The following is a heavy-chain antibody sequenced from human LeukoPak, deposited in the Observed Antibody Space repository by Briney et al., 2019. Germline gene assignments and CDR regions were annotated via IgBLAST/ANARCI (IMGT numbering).Heavy chain of an antibody. CDR3: ARGGSCLSAFDI. CDR2: INSDGSTT. V-gene: IGHV3-74*01. J-gene: IGHJ3*02. CDR1: GFTFSSYW. Sequence: GSLRLSCVASGFTFSSYWMHWVRQAPGEGLVWVSRINSDGSTTTYADSVKGRFTISRDNAKNTLYLQMNSLRAEDTAVYYCARGGSCLSAFDIWGQGTMVTVSS. D-gene: IGHD1-26*01.